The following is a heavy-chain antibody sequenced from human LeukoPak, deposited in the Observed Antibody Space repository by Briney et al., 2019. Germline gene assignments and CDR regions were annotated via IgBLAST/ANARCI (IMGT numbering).Heavy chain of an antibody. Sequence: GESLKISCKGSGYDFPTYWIGWVRQMPGKGLEWMGIIYPGDSDTRYSPSFQGQVTISADKSISTAYLQWSSLKASDTAMYYCARAKYCSGGSCYAEYWGRGTLVTVSS. CDR3: ARAKYCSGGSCYAEY. CDR1: GYDFPTYW. D-gene: IGHD2-15*01. J-gene: IGHJ4*02. CDR2: IYPGDSDT. V-gene: IGHV5-51*01.